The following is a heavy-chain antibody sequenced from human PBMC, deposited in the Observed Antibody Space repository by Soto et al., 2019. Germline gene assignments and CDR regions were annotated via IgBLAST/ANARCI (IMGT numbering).Heavy chain of an antibody. CDR2: ISYNANKT. CDR1: GFTFNSYG. CDR3: AKGWFYDVLTGPAS. J-gene: IGHJ5*02. Sequence: QVQLVESGGGVVQPGRSLRLSCAASGFTFNSYGMHWVRQAPGKGLEWVAVISYNANKTYYADSVKGRFSISRDNSQNTLDRQMNSLKVDDTAIYYCAKGWFYDVLTGPASWGQGTLVTVSS. V-gene: IGHV3-30*18. D-gene: IGHD3-9*01.